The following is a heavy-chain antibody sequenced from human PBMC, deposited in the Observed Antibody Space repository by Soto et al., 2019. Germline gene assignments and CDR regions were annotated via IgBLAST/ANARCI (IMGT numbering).Heavy chain of an antibody. D-gene: IGHD6-19*01. CDR3: ARPHLYSSGGYFDS. Sequence: EVQLLESEGGLVQPGGSLRLSCAASGFTFSDHGMTWVRQAPGKGLEWVSSISNDAARTFYADSVKGRFTVSRDRSNNTLYLQMNSLRAEDTAVYFCARPHLYSSGGYFDSWGQGTLVTVSS. V-gene: IGHV3-23*01. CDR2: ISNDAART. J-gene: IGHJ4*02. CDR1: GFTFSDHG.